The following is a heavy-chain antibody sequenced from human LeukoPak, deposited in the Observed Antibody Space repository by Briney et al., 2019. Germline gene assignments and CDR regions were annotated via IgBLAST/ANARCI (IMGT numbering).Heavy chain of an antibody. V-gene: IGHV4-39*07. J-gene: IGHJ3*02. CDR2: IYYTGST. CDR3: ARDLYLMLGLFDI. Sequence: TSETLSLTCSVSDGSINSGSYYWGWIRQPPGKGLEWIGSIYYTGSTYYNPSLKSRVTMSVDTSKKQFSLTVSSVTAADTAVYYCARDLYLMLGLFDIWCQGTMVIVSS. D-gene: IGHD3-16*01. CDR1: DGSINSGSYY.